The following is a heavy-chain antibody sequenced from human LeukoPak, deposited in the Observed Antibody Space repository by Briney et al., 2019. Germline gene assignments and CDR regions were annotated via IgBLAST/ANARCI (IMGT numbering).Heavy chain of an antibody. J-gene: IGHJ4*02. CDR3: ARIPAVIDYFDY. CDR2: IKPDGSEK. Sequence: PGGSLRLSCAASGFTFSTHWMSWVRQAPGKGLEWVANIKPDGSEKYYVDSVKGRFTISRDNAKNSLYLQMNSLRAEDTVVYYCARIPAVIDYFDYWGQGALVTVS. CDR1: GFTFSTHW. D-gene: IGHD2-2*01. V-gene: IGHV3-7*03.